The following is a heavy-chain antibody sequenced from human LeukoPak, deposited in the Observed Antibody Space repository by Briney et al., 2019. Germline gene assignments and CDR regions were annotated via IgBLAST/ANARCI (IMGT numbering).Heavy chain of an antibody. CDR2: IGTAGDT. CDR3: ARGLRLGGDYDWFDP. Sequence: PGGSLRLSCAASGFTFSSYDMPWVRQATGKGLEWVSAIGTAGDTYYPGSVKGRFTISRENAKNSLYLQMNSLRAGDTAVYYCARGLRLGGDYDWFDPWGQGTLVTVSS. V-gene: IGHV3-13*01. D-gene: IGHD4-17*01. J-gene: IGHJ5*02. CDR1: GFTFSSYD.